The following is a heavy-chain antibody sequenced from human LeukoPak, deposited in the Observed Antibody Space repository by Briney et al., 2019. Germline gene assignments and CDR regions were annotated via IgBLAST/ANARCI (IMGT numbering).Heavy chain of an antibody. CDR3: ARVSDSGWYKDAFDI. Sequence: GGSLRLSCAASGFTFSSHSMNWVRQAPGKGLEWVSSISSSSSYIYYADSVKGRFTISRDNAKNSLYLQMNSLRAEDTAVYYCARVSDSGWYKDAFDIWGQGTMVTVSS. D-gene: IGHD6-19*01. CDR2: ISSSSSYI. J-gene: IGHJ3*02. CDR1: GFTFSSHS. V-gene: IGHV3-21*01.